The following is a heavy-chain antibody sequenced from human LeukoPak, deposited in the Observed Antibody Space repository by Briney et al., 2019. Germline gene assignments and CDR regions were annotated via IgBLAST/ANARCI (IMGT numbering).Heavy chain of an antibody. D-gene: IGHD5-12*01. CDR2: TRGSGSSP. Sequence: GGPLRLSCAASGFTFRNYGVIWVREAPGKGREWVSATRGSGSSPNYLRSVKGRLTISSDNSKKTLYLKMNSLRAEATAVYYCAKTTGGNAYDYIDYWGQGTLVTVSS. CDR1: GFTFRNYG. J-gene: IGHJ4*02. CDR3: AKTTGGNAYDYIDY. V-gene: IGHV3-23*01.